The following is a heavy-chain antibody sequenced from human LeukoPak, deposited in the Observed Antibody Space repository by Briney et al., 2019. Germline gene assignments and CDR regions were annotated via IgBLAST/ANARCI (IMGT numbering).Heavy chain of an antibody. J-gene: IGHJ5*02. CDR2: ISAYNGNT. D-gene: IGHD3-3*01. Sequence: ASVKVSCKTSGYTFNSYGVSWVRQAPGQGPEWMGWISAYNGNTNYAKKLQGRLTPTTDTSTSTVYMELRSLRSDDTAIYYCASPRGSRGTYDFWSGYDNHFDPWGQGTLVTVSS. CDR1: GYTFNSYG. CDR3: ASPRGSRGTYDFWSGYDNHFDP. V-gene: IGHV1-18*01.